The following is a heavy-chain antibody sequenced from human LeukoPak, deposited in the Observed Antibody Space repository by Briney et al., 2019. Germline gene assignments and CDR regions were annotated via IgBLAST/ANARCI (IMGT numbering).Heavy chain of an antibody. CDR3: ARTYYYGSGSYYNVAY. CDR2: IYPGDSDT. Sequence: GESLKISLKGSGYRFTSYWIAWVRPMPGKGLEWIGIIYPGDSDTRFSPSFQGQVTISADKSITTAYLQWSSLKASDTAMYYCARTYYYGSGSYYNVAYWGQGTLVTVSS. V-gene: IGHV5-51*01. D-gene: IGHD3-10*01. CDR1: GYRFTSYW. J-gene: IGHJ4*02.